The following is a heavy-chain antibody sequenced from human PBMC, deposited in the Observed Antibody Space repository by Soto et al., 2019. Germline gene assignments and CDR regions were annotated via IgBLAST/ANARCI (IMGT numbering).Heavy chain of an antibody. J-gene: IGHJ4*02. CDR3: ARGMTTVTTIDY. CDR1: GGSISSSNW. V-gene: IGHV4-4*02. CDR2: IYHSGST. Sequence: SETLSLTCAVSGGSISSSNWWSWVRQPPGKGLEWIGYIYHSGSTYYNPSLKSRVTISVDRSKNQFSLKLSSVTAADTAVYYCARGMTTVTTIDYWGQGTLVTVSS. D-gene: IGHD4-4*01.